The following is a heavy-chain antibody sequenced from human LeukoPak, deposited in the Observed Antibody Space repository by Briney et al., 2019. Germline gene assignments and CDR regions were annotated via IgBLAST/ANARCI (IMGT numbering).Heavy chain of an antibody. CDR3: ARGRYNDYGFDY. V-gene: IGHV4-59*01. Sequence: PSETLSLTCTVSGGSISSYYWSWIRQPPGKELEWIGYLYYSGSTNYNPSFKSQVTMSVDTSKNQFSLKLNSMTAADTAVYFCARGRYNDYGFDYWGQGTLVTVSS. CDR1: GGSISSYY. D-gene: IGHD4-17*01. CDR2: LYYSGST. J-gene: IGHJ4*02.